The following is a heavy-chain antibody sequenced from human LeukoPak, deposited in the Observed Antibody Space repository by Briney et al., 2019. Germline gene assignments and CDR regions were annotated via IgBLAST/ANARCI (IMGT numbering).Heavy chain of an antibody. CDR3: ARAGYYGISVNDAFDV. J-gene: IGHJ3*01. D-gene: IGHD3-22*01. Sequence: GGSLRLPCAASGLPFSTYWVHWLRHATGKALVWVARIETDGSSTNYADSVKGRFTISRDNAKNTLFLQMNSLRAEDTAVYYCARAGYYGISVNDAFDVWGQGSMVTVSS. CDR1: GLPFSTYW. CDR2: IETDGSST. V-gene: IGHV3-74*01.